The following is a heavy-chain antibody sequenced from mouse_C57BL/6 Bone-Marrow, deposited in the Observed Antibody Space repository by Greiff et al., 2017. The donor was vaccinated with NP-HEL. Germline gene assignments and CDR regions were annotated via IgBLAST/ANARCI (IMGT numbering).Heavy chain of an antibody. J-gene: IGHJ1*03. CDR3: ARRATVVATHWYFDV. D-gene: IGHD1-1*01. Sequence: QVHVKQSGAELVKPGASVKMSCKASGYTFTTYPIEWMKQNHGKSLEWIGNFHPYNDDTKYNEKFKGKATLTVEKSSSTVYLELSRLTSDDSAVYYCARRATVVATHWYFDVWGTGTTVTVSS. V-gene: IGHV1-47*01. CDR1: GYTFTTYP. CDR2: FHPYNDDT.